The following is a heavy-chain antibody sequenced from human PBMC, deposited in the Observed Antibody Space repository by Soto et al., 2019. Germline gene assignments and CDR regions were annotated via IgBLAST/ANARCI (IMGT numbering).Heavy chain of an antibody. CDR3: ARQGWFGELVGWFDP. CDR1: CGSISSYY. D-gene: IGHD3-10*01. J-gene: IGHJ5*02. Sequence: SETLSLTCTVSCGSISSYYWSWIRQPAGKGLEWIGRIYTSGSTNYNPSLKSRVTMSVDTSKNQFSLKLSSVTAADTAVYYCARQGWFGELVGWFDPWGQGTLVTVSS. V-gene: IGHV4-4*07. CDR2: IYTSGST.